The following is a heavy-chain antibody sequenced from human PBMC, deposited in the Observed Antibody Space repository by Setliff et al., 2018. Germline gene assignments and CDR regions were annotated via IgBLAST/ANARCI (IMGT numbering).Heavy chain of an antibody. V-gene: IGHV4-4*08. CDR2: IYSSGRT. CDR1: GGSISSYY. CDR3: ARAPPNRYCGSYEYFYMDV. Sequence: SETLSLTCTVSGGSISSYYWIWIRQPPGKGLEWIGYIYSSGRTNYNPSLKSRVTLSVDTSNNQFSLKVSSVTAADTAVYYCARAPPNRYCGSYEYFYMDVWGKGTTVTVSS. J-gene: IGHJ6*03. D-gene: IGHD1-26*01.